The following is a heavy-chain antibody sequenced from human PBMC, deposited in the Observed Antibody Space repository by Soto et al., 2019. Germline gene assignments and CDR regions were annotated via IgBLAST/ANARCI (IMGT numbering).Heavy chain of an antibody. CDR3: AKENGYSSSWFEFDY. CDR2: ISGSGGST. J-gene: IGHJ4*02. V-gene: IGHV3-23*01. Sequence: EVQLLESGGGLVQPGGSLRLSCAASGFTFSSYAMIWVRQAPGKVLAWVSAISGSGGSTYYSDSVKGRFTISRDNSKNPMYLPMNSMRAEDTAVYYCAKENGYSSSWFEFDYWGQGTLVTVSS. CDR1: GFTFSSYA. D-gene: IGHD6-13*01.